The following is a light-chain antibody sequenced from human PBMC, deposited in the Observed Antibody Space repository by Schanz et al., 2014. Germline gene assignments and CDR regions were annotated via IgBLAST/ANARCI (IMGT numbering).Light chain of an antibody. Sequence: QSALTQPPSASGSPGQSVTISCTGTSSDVGGYNFVSWYQQIPGKAPKLMIYKVTQRPSGVPDRFSGSKSGNTASLTISGLQAEDEGDYYCCSYAGSSSLVFGGGTKLTVL. V-gene: IGLV2-8*01. CDR2: KVT. CDR3: CSYAGSSSLV. J-gene: IGLJ3*02. CDR1: SSDVGGYNF.